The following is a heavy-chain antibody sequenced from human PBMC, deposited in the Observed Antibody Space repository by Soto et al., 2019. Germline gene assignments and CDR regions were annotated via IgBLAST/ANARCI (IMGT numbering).Heavy chain of an antibody. J-gene: IGHJ4*02. CDR2: IYHTGST. D-gene: IGHD5-12*01. CDR3: ARGGNRYSNTASGVGGFDY. CDR1: GASISSSY. Sequence: SETLSLTCTVSGASISSSYWSWIRQSPGKGLEWIAYIYHTGSTNYNPSLKSRVTISLDTSKSQFSLNLSSLTTADTAVYFCARGGNRYSNTASGVGGFDYWGQGTLVTVSS. V-gene: IGHV4-59*01.